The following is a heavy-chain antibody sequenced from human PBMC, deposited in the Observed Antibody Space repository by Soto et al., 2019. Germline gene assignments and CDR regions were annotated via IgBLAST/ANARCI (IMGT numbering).Heavy chain of an antibody. V-gene: IGHV4-31*03. J-gene: IGHJ4*02. Sequence: QVQLQESGPGLVKPSQTLSLTCSVSGGSITSGGYYWNWIRHHPGKGLAWIGYFYNGGSTYYNPSLKSRVTISVDTSKNQFSLKLSSVTAADTAVYYCARYYYGSGTFDYWGQGTLVTVSS. D-gene: IGHD3-10*01. CDR1: GGSITSGGYY. CDR3: ARYYYGSGTFDY. CDR2: FYNGGST.